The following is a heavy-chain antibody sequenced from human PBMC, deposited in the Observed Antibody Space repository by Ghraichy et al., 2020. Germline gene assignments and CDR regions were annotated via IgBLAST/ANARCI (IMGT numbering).Heavy chain of an antibody. Sequence: SETLSLTCAVYGGSFSGYYWSRIRQPPGKGLEWIGEINHSGSTNYNPSLKSRVTISVDTSKNQFSLKLSSVTAADTAVYYCARGMVVVVAATGANWFDPWGQGTLVTVSS. CDR2: INHSGST. D-gene: IGHD2-15*01. V-gene: IGHV4-34*01. CDR1: GGSFSGYY. J-gene: IGHJ5*02. CDR3: ARGMVVVVAATGANWFDP.